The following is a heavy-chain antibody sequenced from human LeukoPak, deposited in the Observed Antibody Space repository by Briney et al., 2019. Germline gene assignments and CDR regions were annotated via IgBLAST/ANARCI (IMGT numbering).Heavy chain of an antibody. CDR2: MFYSGST. V-gene: IGHV4-59*01. CDR1: GGSMRNYY. D-gene: IGHD3-22*01. J-gene: IGHJ4*02. CDR3: ARGRYYYDSTVLPHFDS. Sequence: PSETLSLTCTVSGGSMRNYYWSWIRQPPGKGLEWIGCMFYSGSTNYNPSLKSRVTISLDTSNNQSSLKLSSVTAAATAVYYCARGRYYYDSTVLPHFDSWGQGTLVTVSS.